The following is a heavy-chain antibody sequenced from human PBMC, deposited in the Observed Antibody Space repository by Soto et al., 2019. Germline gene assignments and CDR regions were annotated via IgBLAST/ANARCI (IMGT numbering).Heavy chain of an antibody. CDR3: ARDQGFGDSPDAFDI. CDR2: ISYDGSNK. Sequence: LRLSCAASGFTFSSYAMHWVRQAPGKGLEWVAVISYDGSNKYYADSVKGRFTISRDNPKNTLYLQMNSLRAEDTAVYYCARDQGFGDSPDAFDIWGQGTMVTVSS. V-gene: IGHV3-30-3*01. CDR1: GFTFSSYA. J-gene: IGHJ3*02. D-gene: IGHD3-10*01.